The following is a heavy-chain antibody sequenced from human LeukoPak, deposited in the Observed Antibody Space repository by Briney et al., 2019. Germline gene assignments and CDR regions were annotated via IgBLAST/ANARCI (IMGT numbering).Heavy chain of an antibody. CDR1: GFTLSGHW. J-gene: IGHJ4*02. D-gene: IGHD3-10*01. CDR3: ARSGYYNGYDH. CDR2: ISSDGSIT. V-gene: IGHV3-74*03. Sequence: GGSLTLSCVASGFTLSGHWMHWVRQVPGKGLMGVSRISSDGSITTYADSVKGRFTISRDIARNTLYLQMNSLTADDTALYYCARSGYYNGYDHWGQGTLVTVSS.